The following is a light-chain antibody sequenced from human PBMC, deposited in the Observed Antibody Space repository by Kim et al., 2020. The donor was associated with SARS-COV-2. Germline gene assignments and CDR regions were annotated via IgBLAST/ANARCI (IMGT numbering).Light chain of an antibody. J-gene: IGKJ1*01. CDR3: QQYNNWLAT. Sequence: EIVMTHSPATLSVSPGERATLFCRASQSVSSNLAWYQQKPGQAPRLLIYGASTRATGIPARFSGSGSGTEFTLTISSLQSEDFAVYYCQQYNNWLATFGQGTKVDIK. V-gene: IGKV3-15*01. CDR2: GAS. CDR1: QSVSSN.